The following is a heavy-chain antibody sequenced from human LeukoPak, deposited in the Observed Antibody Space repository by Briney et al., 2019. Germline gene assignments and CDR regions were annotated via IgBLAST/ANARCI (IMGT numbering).Heavy chain of an antibody. Sequence: PSETLSLTCTVSGGSISSYYWSWIRQPPGKGLEWIGYIYYSGSTNYNPSLKSRVTISVDKPKNQFFLKLSSVTAADTAVYYCARVKVEYSSSWGGYYYYYMDVWGKGTTVTVSS. V-gene: IGHV4-59*12. CDR2: IYYSGST. CDR3: ARVKVEYSSSWGGYYYYYMDV. D-gene: IGHD6-6*01. CDR1: GGSISSYY. J-gene: IGHJ6*03.